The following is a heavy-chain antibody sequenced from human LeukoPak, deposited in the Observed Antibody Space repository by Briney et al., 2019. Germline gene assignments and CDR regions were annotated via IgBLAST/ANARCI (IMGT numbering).Heavy chain of an antibody. J-gene: IGHJ4*02. D-gene: IGHD3-10*01. V-gene: IGHV3-21*04. CDR2: ISNNGRYI. CDR3: ARDGMGSYDY. Sequence: GGSLRLSCAASGFDFSDYTINWVRQAPGKGLEWVSSISNNGRYIYYADSVKGRLTISRDNAKNSVYLQMNSLRAEDTAVYYCARDGMGSYDYWGQGTLVTVSS. CDR1: GFDFSDYT.